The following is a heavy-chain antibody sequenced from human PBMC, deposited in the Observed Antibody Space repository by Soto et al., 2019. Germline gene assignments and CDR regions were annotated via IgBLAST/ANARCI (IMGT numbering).Heavy chain of an antibody. J-gene: IGHJ6*02. Sequence: SETLSLTCAVYGGSFSGYYWSWIRQPPGKGLEWIGEINHSGSTNYNPSLKSRVTISVDTSKNQFSLKLSSVTAPDTAVYYCARTVGATYYYYGMDVWGQGNTVTVSS. D-gene: IGHD1-26*01. CDR1: GGSFSGYY. CDR2: INHSGST. CDR3: ARTVGATYYYYGMDV. V-gene: IGHV4-34*01.